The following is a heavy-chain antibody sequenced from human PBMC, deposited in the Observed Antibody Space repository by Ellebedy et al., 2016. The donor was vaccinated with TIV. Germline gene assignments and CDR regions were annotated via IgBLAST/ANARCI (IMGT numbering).Heavy chain of an antibody. J-gene: IGHJ4*02. CDR1: GFSLSEARVG. Sequence: SGPTLVKPTETLTLTCTVSGFSLSEARVGVAWIRQPPGKALEWLAHIFSDAEKVSSRSLNSRLTISKDTSKRQVVLSLTNMDPVDTATYYCARIWSCGGACYAFDFWGQGILVPVSS. D-gene: IGHD2-21*02. V-gene: IGHV2-26*01. CDR2: IFSDAEK. CDR3: ARIWSCGGACYAFDF.